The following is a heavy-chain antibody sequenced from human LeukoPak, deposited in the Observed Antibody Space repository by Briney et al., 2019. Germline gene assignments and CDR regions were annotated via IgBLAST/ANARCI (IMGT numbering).Heavy chain of an antibody. D-gene: IGHD4-17*01. CDR2: ISSSSSYI. J-gene: IGHJ5*02. CDR1: GFTFSSYA. V-gene: IGHV3-21*04. Sequence: PGRSLRLSCAASGFTFSSYAMNWVRQAPGKGLEWVSSISSSSSYIYYADSVKGRFTISRDNAKNSLYLQMNSLRSDDTAVYYCARDISTVTTGVLYWFDPWGQGTLVTVSS. CDR3: ARDISTVTTGVLYWFDP.